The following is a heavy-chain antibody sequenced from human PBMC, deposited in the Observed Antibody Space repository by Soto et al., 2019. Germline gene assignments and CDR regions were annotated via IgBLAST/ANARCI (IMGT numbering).Heavy chain of an antibody. CDR2: IYYSGST. CDR3: ARDREFPSYYDSSGYYYGDYYYGMDV. D-gene: IGHD3-22*01. J-gene: IGHJ6*02. V-gene: IGHV4-31*03. Sequence: SETLSLTSTVSGGSISSGGYYWSWIRRHPGKGLEWIGYIYYSGSTYYNPSLKSRVTISVDTSKNQFSLKLSSVTAADTAVYYCARDREFPSYYDSSGYYYGDYYYGMDVWGQGTTVTVSS. CDR1: GGSISSGGYY.